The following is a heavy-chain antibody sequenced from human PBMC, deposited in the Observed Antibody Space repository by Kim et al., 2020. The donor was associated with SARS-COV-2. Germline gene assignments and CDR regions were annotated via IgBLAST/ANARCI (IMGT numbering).Heavy chain of an antibody. D-gene: IGHD5-12*01. CDR2: IKQDGSDK. CDR3: VRGATIY. Sequence: GGSLRLSCAASGFTFSSYWMNWVRQAPGKGLEWVANIKQDGSDKYYVDSVKGRFTISRDNAKNSLSLQMNRLRADDTAVYYCVRGATIYWGQGTLVTVSS. CDR1: GFTFSSYW. V-gene: IGHV3-7*03. J-gene: IGHJ4*02.